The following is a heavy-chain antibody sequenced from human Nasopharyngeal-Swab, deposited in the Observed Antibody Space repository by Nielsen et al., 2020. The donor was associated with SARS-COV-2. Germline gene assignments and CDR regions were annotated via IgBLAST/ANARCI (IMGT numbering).Heavy chain of an antibody. CDR1: GFTFSSYA. J-gene: IGHJ6*04. CDR2: ISGSGGST. Sequence: GESLKISCAASGFTFSSYAMSWVRQAPGKGLEWVSAISGSGGSTYYADSVKGRFTISRDNSKNTLYLQMNSLRAEDTAVYYCASPPYYDFDVWGKGTTVTVSS. CDR3: ASPPYYDFDV. V-gene: IGHV3-23*01.